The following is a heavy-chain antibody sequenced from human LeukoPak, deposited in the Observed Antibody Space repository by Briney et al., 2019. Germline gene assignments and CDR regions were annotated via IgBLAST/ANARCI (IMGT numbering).Heavy chain of an antibody. Sequence: GGSLRLSCAASGFTFDDYAMHWVRQAPGKGLEWVSGISWNSDSIGYADSVKGRFTISRDNAKNSLYLQMNSLRAEDTALYYCAKDIRFLEWEGYYGMDVWGQGTTVTVSS. V-gene: IGHV3-9*01. CDR3: AKDIRFLEWEGYYGMDV. J-gene: IGHJ6*02. CDR1: GFTFDDYA. D-gene: IGHD3-3*01. CDR2: ISWNSDSI.